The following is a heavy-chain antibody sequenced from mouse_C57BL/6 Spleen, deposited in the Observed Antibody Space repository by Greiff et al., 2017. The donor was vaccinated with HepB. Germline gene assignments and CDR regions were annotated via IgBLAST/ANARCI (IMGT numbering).Heavy chain of an antibody. CDR2: IRNKANGYTT. CDR3: ARYPHDYGSSYGYFDV. CDR1: GFTFTDYY. D-gene: IGHD1-1*01. V-gene: IGHV7-3*01. J-gene: IGHJ1*03. Sequence: EVKLLESGGGLVQPGGSLSLSCAASGFTFTDYYMSWVRQPPGKALEWLGFIRNKANGYTTEYSASVKGRSTISRDNSQSILYRQMNALRAEDSATYYCARYPHDYGSSYGYFDVWGTGTTVTVSS.